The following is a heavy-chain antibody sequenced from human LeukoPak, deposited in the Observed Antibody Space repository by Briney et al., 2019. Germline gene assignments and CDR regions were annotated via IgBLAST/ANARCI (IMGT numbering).Heavy chain of an antibody. CDR3: VSGSTDWLYFRH. J-gene: IGHJ1*01. D-gene: IGHD3-9*01. CDR1: AASISSGGYY. Sequence: SESLSLTCTVSAASISSGGYYWSWIRQHPGKGLEGIGYNYYSGSTYYNPSLKRRVTISVDTSKNQFSLKLSSVTAAGADVYYCVSGSTDWLYFRHWGQGTLVTVSS. V-gene: IGHV4-31*03. CDR2: NYYSGST.